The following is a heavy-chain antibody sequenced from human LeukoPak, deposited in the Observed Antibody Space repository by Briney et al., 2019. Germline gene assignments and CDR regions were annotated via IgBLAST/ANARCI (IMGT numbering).Heavy chain of an antibody. Sequence: GESLKISCKGSGYSFTSYWIGWVRQMPGKGLEWMGIFFPGDSDARYSPSFQGQVTISADKSISTAYLQWSRVKASDTAMYYCARHVSSGWYVDYWGQGTLVTVSS. V-gene: IGHV5-51*01. CDR1: GYSFTSYW. CDR2: FFPGDSDA. J-gene: IGHJ4*02. D-gene: IGHD6-19*01. CDR3: ARHVSSGWYVDY.